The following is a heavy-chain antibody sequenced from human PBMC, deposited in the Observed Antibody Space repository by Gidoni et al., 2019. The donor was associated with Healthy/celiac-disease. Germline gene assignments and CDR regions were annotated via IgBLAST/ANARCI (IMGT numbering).Heavy chain of an antibody. V-gene: IGHV2-5*01. Sequence: QITLKESGPPLVKPTQTLTLTCTFSGFSLSTRGVGVGWIRQPPGKALEWLALIYWNDDNRYSPSLKSRLTITKDTSKNQVVLTMTKMDPVDTATYYCAHRRRDGYRRAGQYWYFDLWGRGTLVTVSS. J-gene: IGHJ2*01. CDR1: GFSLSTRGVG. D-gene: IGHD5-12*01. CDR3: AHRRRDGYRRAGQYWYFDL. CDR2: IYWNDDN.